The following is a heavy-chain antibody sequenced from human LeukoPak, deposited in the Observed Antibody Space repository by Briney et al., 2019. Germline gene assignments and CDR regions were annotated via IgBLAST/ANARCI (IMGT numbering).Heavy chain of an antibody. CDR1: GFTFSSYA. J-gene: IGHJ5*02. Sequence: PGGSLRLSCAASGFTFSSYAMHWVRQAPGKGLEWVAVISYDGSNKYYADSVKGRFTISRDNSKNTLYLQMNSLRAEDTAVYYCAREFFGDEPAANNWFDPWGQGTLVTVSS. CDR2: ISYDGSNK. V-gene: IGHV3-30*04. D-gene: IGHD2-2*01. CDR3: AREFFGDEPAANNWFDP.